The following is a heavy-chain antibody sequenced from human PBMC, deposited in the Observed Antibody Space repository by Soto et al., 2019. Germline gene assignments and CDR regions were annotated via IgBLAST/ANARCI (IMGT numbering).Heavy chain of an antibody. Sequence: SETLSLTCTVSGGSISSGGYYWSWIRQHPGKGLEWIGYIYYSGSTNYNPSLKSRVTISVDTSKNQFSLKLSSVTAADTAVYYCARWLRSRGWFDPWGQGTLVTVSS. CDR2: IYYSGST. J-gene: IGHJ5*02. V-gene: IGHV4-61*08. D-gene: IGHD5-12*01. CDR3: ARWLRSRGWFDP. CDR1: GGSISSGGYY.